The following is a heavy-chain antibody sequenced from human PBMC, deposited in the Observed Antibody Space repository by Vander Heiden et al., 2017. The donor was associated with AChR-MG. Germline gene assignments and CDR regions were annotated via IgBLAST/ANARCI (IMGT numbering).Heavy chain of an antibody. CDR3: ARGQGRGYSYGYYYGMDV. J-gene: IGHJ6*02. V-gene: IGHV1-69*01. CDR1: GGPFSSYA. CDR2: IIPIFGTA. Sequence: QVQLVQSGAEVKKPGSSVKVSCKASGGPFSSYAISWVRQAPGQGLEWMGGIIPIFGTANYAQKFQGRVTITADESTSTAYMELSSLRSEDTAVYYCARGQGRGYSYGYYYGMDVWGQGTTVTVSS. D-gene: IGHD5-18*01.